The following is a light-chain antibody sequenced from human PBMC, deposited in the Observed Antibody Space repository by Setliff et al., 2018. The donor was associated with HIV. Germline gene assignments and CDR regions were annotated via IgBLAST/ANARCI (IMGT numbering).Light chain of an antibody. CDR1: SSNVGSNY. Sequence: QSVLAQPPSASGTPGQRVTISCSGSSSNVGSNYVYWYQQLPGTAPKLLIYRNNQRPSGVPARFSGSKSGTSASLAISGLRSEDEADYYCAAWDDSLSGEVFGTGTKGTVL. CDR2: RNN. V-gene: IGLV1-47*01. J-gene: IGLJ1*01. CDR3: AAWDDSLSGEV.